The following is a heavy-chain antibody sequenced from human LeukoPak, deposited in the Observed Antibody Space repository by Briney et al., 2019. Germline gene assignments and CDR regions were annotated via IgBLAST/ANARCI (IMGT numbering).Heavy chain of an antibody. J-gene: IGHJ4*01. Sequence: PGGSLRLSCAASGITLNTNDMNWVRQAPGKGLEWVSIMYPWGSAFYTDSVKGRFTATRDESKNMMFLQMNTLRPDDTAMYYCVRQGGGDNCRWGQGALVTVSS. CDR3: VRQGGGDNCR. CDR2: MYPWGSA. CDR1: GITLNTND. V-gene: IGHV3-66*02. D-gene: IGHD4-23*01.